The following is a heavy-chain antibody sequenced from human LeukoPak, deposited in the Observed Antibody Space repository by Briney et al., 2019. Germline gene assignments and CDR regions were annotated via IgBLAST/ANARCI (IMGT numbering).Heavy chain of an antibody. Sequence: GGSLRLSCAASGFSFSDYYMSWIRQAPGKGLEWVSYVSSSGSTIYYADSVKGRFTISRDNAKNSLYLQMNSLRAEDTAVYYCARGPSGYSYGLNWFDPWGQGTLVTVSS. CDR1: GFSFSDYY. V-gene: IGHV3-11*04. D-gene: IGHD5-18*01. J-gene: IGHJ5*02. CDR3: ARGPSGYSYGLNWFDP. CDR2: VSSSGSTI.